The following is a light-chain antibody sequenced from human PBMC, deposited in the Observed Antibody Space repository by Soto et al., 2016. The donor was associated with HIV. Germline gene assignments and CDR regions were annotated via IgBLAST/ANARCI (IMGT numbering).Light chain of an antibody. CDR3: TQGTQVSPIS. CDR2: LGS. CDR1: QSLLHSNGYNY. V-gene: IGKV2-28*01. Sequence: DIVMTQSPLSLPVTPGEPASISCRSSQSLLHSNGYNYLDWYLQKPGQSPQLLIYLGSNRASGVPDRFSGSGSGTDFTLKISRVEAEDVGVYYCTQGTQVSPISFGQGTRLEIK. J-gene: IGKJ5*01.